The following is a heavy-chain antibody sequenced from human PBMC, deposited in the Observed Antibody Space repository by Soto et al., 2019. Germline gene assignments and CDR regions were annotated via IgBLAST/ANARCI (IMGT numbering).Heavy chain of an antibody. CDR3: ARSAASFGGASYLGA. CDR1: GGPFSGXX. Sequence: XTLXLTCGXXGGPFSGXXXXXIRQSPGKGLEWIGEFNPGGSTNYNPSLKSRLTISADRSTSQVPLRLTSVTAADAAVYFCARSAASFGGASYLGAWGQGTLVTVSS. J-gene: IGHJ5*02. V-gene: IGHV4-34*01. CDR2: FNPGGST. D-gene: IGHD1-26*01.